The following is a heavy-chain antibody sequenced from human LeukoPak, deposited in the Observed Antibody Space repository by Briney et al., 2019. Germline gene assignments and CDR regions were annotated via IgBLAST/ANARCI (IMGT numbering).Heavy chain of an antibody. V-gene: IGHV1-69*01. D-gene: IGHD2-15*01. Sequence: GSSVKVSCKASGGTFISYAISWVRQAPGQGLEWMGGIIPIFGTANYAQRFQGRVTITADESTSTAYMELSSLTSEDTAVYYCARVSLGYCSGGTCYFQDHWGQGTLVTVSS. CDR2: IIPIFGTA. CDR1: GGTFISYA. J-gene: IGHJ4*02. CDR3: ARVSLGYCSGGTCYFQDH.